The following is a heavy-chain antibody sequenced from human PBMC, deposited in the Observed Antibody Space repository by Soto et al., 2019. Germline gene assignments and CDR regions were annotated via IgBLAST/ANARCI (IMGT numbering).Heavy chain of an antibody. CDR1: GSPISSYY. CDR3: ARLGGYYQAFDQ. V-gene: IGHV4-59*08. J-gene: IGHJ4*01. Sequence: SETLSLTCSVSGSPISSYYWGWFRLPPGQGLEWVGYIYYTGTTSYNPSLKGRVTVSLDTSKKQFSLKLRPVTAADTAVYFCARLGGYYQAFDQWGQGALVTVSS. D-gene: IGHD3-22*01. CDR2: IYYTGTT.